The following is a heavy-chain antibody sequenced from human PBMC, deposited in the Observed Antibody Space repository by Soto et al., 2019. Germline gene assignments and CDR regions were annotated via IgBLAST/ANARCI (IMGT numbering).Heavy chain of an antibody. D-gene: IGHD2-15*01. Sequence: ASVKVSCTASGYTFTSYGISWVRQAPGQGLEWMGRISAYNGNTNYAQKLQGRVTMTTDTSTSTAYMELRSLRSDDTAVYYCARDRVVVVAATWDPYFDYWGQGTLVTVSS. CDR3: ARDRVVVVAATWDPYFDY. J-gene: IGHJ4*02. CDR2: ISAYNGNT. V-gene: IGHV1-18*01. CDR1: GYTFTSYG.